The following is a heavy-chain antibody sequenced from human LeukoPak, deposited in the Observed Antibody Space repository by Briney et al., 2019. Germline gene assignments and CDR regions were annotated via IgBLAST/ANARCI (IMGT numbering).Heavy chain of an antibody. D-gene: IGHD6-19*01. Sequence: SETLSLTCTVSGGSISSGDYYWSWIRQPPGKGLEWIGYIYYSGSTYYNPSPKRRVTISVDTSKNQLSLKLSSVTAADTAVYYCARERAVAGRLDYWGQGTLVTVSS. V-gene: IGHV4-30-4*08. CDR3: ARERAVAGRLDY. CDR2: IYYSGST. CDR1: GGSISSGDYY. J-gene: IGHJ4*02.